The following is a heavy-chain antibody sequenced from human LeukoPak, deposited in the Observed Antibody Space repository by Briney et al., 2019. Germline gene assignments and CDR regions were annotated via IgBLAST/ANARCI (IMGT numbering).Heavy chain of an antibody. D-gene: IGHD3-16*01. J-gene: IGHJ4*02. CDR1: GFTFSDDY. Sequence: GGSLRLSCAASGFTFSDDYMSWIRQAPGKGLEWVSYISNSGYTIYYADSVKGRFTISRDNSKNTLYLQMNSLRAEDTAVYYCAVTGAPGGWGQGTLVTVSS. CDR3: AVTGAPGG. CDR2: ISNSGYTI. V-gene: IGHV3-11*01.